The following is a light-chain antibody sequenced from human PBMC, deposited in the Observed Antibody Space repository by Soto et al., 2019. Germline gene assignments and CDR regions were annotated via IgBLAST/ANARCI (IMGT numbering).Light chain of an antibody. V-gene: IGKV3-20*01. CDR1: QSVSNDF. J-gene: IGKJ1*01. Sequence: EIVLTQSPGILSLSPGQRVTLSCRASQSVSNDFLAWYQQKPRQAPRLLIYGAYTRSTDVPDRFSGSGSGGDFTQTISRLETEDFAVYYCQQYGSSPPRTFGQGTQVEMK. CDR2: GAY. CDR3: QQYGSSPPRT.